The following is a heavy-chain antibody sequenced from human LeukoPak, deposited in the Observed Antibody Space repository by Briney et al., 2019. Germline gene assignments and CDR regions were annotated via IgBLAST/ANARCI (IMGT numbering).Heavy chain of an antibody. CDR3: ARELGVPAATAEY. D-gene: IGHD2-2*01. CDR1: GGSITSSSYY. J-gene: IGHJ4*02. V-gene: IGHV4-39*07. CDR2: IYYSGST. Sequence: PSETLSLTCAVSGGSITSSSYYWGWIRQPPGKGLEWIGSIYYSGSTYYNPSLKSRVTISVDTSKNQFSLKLNSVTAADTAVYYCARELGVPAATAEYWGQGTLVTVSS.